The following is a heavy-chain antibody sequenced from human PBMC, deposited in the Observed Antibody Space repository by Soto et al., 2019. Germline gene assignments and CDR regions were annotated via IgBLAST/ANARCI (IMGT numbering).Heavy chain of an antibody. CDR1: GVSISNSSYY. CDR3: ARHGST. V-gene: IGHV4-39*01. Sequence: SENLSLTRTVSGVSISNSSYYWGWIRRPPGKGLEWIGTVYYSGITYYNPSLKSRVTISVDTSKNQFSLKLTSVTAADTAVYYCARHGSTWGPGTLYTVSS. CDR2: VYYSGIT. J-gene: IGHJ5*02.